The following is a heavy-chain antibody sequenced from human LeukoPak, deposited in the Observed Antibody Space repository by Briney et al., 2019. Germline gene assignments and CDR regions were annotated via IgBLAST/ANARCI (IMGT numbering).Heavy chain of an antibody. CDR1: GGTFSTYA. V-gene: IGHV1-69*13. CDR3: ARSGGWYYYYYYMDV. Sequence: SVKVSCKASGGTFSTYAISWVRQGPGQGLEWMGGIIPIFGTANYAQKFQGRVTITADESTSTAYMEVSSLRSEDTAVYYCARSGGWYYYYYYMDVWGKGTTVTVSS. D-gene: IGHD6-19*01. J-gene: IGHJ6*03. CDR2: IIPIFGTA.